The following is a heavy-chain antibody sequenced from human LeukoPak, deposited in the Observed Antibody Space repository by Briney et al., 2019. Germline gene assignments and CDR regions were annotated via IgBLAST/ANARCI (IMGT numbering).Heavy chain of an antibody. CDR1: GGSISSGGYS. J-gene: IGHJ4*02. CDR2: IYHSGST. Sequence: SETLSLTCAVSGGSISSGGYSWSWVRQPPGKGLEWIGYIYHSGSTYYNPSLKSRATISVDRSKNQFSLKLSSVTAADTAVYYCARVSRDGYNSPGDYWGQGTLVTVSS. D-gene: IGHD5-24*01. V-gene: IGHV4-30-2*01. CDR3: ARVSRDGYNSPGDY.